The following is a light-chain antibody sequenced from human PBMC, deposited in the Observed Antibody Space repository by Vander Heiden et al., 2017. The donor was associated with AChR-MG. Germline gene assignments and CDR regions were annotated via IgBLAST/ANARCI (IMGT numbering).Light chain of an antibody. Sequence: DIVMTQTPLPPSVTPGQAASISCKSSESLLFSDGKTYLYWHVQKPGQSPRLLIYEVSNRFSGVPDRFSGSGSGTDFTLRISRVEAEDVGVYYCMQSLHLPVTFGQGTKVEIK. CDR2: EVS. CDR1: ESLLFSDGKTY. V-gene: IGKV2D-29*02. CDR3: MQSLHLPVT. J-gene: IGKJ1*01.